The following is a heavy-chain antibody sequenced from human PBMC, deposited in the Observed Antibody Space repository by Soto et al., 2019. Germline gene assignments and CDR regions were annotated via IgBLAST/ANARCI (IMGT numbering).Heavy chain of an antibody. D-gene: IGHD3-10*01. V-gene: IGHV3-74*01. J-gene: IGHJ6*02. CDR1: GFTFSSYW. Sequence: PGGSLRLACAASGFTFSSYWMHWVRQAPGKGLVWVSRINSDGSSTSYADSVKGRFTLSRDNAKNTLYLQMNSLRAEDTAVYYFARVGAYYYGSGSDYVLVRYYYVGGLEVWGQGTTVTVS. CDR2: INSDGSST. CDR3: ARVGAYYYGSGSDYVLVRYYYVGGLEV.